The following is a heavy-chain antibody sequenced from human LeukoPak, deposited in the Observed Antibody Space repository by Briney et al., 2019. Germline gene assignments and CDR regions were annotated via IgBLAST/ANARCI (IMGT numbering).Heavy chain of an antibody. CDR3: ARVDYGDYVAAVDI. Sequence: GGSLRLSCAASGFTFSSYSMNWVRQAPGKGLEWVSSISSSSSCIYYADSLKGRFTISRDNAKNTLYLQMNSLRAEDTAVYYCARVDYGDYVAAVDIWGQGTMVTVFS. CDR2: ISSSSSCI. J-gene: IGHJ3*02. V-gene: IGHV3-21*01. CDR1: GFTFSSYS. D-gene: IGHD4-17*01.